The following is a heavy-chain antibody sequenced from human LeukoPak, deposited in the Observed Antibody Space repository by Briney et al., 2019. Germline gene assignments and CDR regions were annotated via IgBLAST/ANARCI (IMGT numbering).Heavy chain of an antibody. CDR1: GGSTSNYF. D-gene: IGHD3-3*01. CDR3: ARDPEGHGYYFDY. CDR2: IHTSGST. Sequence: SETLPLTCTVSGGSTSNYFCTWLRQSAGKGLEWIGRIHTSGSTNYNPSLKSRVSMSVDTSKNQFSLKLRSVTAADTAVYYCARDPEGHGYYFDYWGQGALVTVSS. V-gene: IGHV4-4*07. J-gene: IGHJ4*02.